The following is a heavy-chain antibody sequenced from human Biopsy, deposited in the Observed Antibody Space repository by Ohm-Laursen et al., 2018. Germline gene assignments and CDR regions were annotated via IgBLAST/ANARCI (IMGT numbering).Heavy chain of an antibody. D-gene: IGHD1-26*01. CDR1: GFTFSNSV. V-gene: IGHV1-58*01. Sequence: SSVKVSCKASGFTFSNSVVQWVRQARGQRLEWIGWIVVGSGYAVYAQNFQERVTITRGLSTSTANMELSSLRSDDTAVYYCAAEVGVTVDVGFWGQGTLVTVSS. CDR2: IVVGSGYA. J-gene: IGHJ4*02. CDR3: AAEVGVTVDVGF.